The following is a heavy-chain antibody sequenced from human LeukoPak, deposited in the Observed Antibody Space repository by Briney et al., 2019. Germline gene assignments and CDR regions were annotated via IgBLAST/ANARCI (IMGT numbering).Heavy chain of an antibody. J-gene: IGHJ4*02. D-gene: IGHD3-22*01. Sequence: ASVKVSCKASGYTFTSYYMHWVRQAPGQGLEWMGRFNPNSGGTNYAQKFQGRVTMTRDTSISTAYMELSRLRSDDTAVYYCAREDSSGYYLFDYWGQGTLVTVSS. CDR1: GYTFTSYY. CDR3: AREDSSGYYLFDY. V-gene: IGHV1-2*06. CDR2: FNPNSGGT.